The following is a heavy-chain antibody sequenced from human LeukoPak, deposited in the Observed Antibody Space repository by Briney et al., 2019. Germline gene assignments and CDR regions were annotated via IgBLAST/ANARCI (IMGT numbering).Heavy chain of an antibody. J-gene: IGHJ4*02. Sequence: ASVKVSCKASGYTFTDFGISWVRQAPGQGLEWMGWISAYNGDTNYAQKVQGRVTMTTDTSTSTAYMELSSLRSEDTAVYYCATGLGDSSGYYSDYWGQGTLVTVPS. CDR2: ISAYNGDT. CDR1: GYTFTDFG. CDR3: ATGLGDSSGYYSDY. D-gene: IGHD3-22*01. V-gene: IGHV1-18*01.